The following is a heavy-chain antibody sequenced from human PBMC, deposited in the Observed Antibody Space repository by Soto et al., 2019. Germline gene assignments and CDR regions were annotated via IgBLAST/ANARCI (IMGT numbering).Heavy chain of an antibody. CDR1: GFTFSSYA. CDR3: TKRDVGESTVVRGVINIYSYYGMDV. V-gene: IGHV3-23*01. D-gene: IGHD3-10*01. CDR2: ISGSGGST. Sequence: EVQLLESGGGLVQPGGSLRLSCAASGFTFSSYAMSWVRQAPGKGLEWVSAISGSGGSTYYADSVKGRFTISRDNSKNTLYMQMKSLSDEDTAVYYCTKRDVGESTVVRGVINIYSYYGMDVWGQGTTVNVSS. J-gene: IGHJ6*02.